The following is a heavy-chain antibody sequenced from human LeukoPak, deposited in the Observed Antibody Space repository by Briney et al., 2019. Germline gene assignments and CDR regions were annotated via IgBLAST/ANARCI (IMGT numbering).Heavy chain of an antibody. CDR3: ARMITMIVVGDY. Sequence: GGSLRLSCAASGFTFSSYWMSWVRQAPGKGLAWVANIKKDGSEKYYVDSVKGRFTISRDNAKTSLYLQMNSLRAEDTAVYYCARMITMIVVGDYWGQGTLVTVSS. J-gene: IGHJ4*02. CDR1: GFTFSSYW. CDR2: IKKDGSEK. V-gene: IGHV3-7*01. D-gene: IGHD3-22*01.